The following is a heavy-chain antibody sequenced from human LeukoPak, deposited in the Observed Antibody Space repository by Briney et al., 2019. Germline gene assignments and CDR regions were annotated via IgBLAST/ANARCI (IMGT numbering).Heavy chain of an antibody. CDR2: INPNSGGT. Sequence: RASVKVSCKASGYTFTSYYMHWVRQAPGQGLEWMGWINPNSGGTNYAQKFQGRVTMTRDTSISTAYMELSRLRSDDTAVYYCARDPFCGGDCYQDYWGQGTLVTVSS. V-gene: IGHV1-2*02. D-gene: IGHD2-21*02. J-gene: IGHJ4*02. CDR3: ARDPFCGGDCYQDY. CDR1: GYTFTSYY.